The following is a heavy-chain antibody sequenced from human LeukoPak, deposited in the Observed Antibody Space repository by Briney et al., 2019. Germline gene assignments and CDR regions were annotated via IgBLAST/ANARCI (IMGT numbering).Heavy chain of an antibody. Sequence: SETLSLTCTVSGGSISSYYWSWIRQPPGKGLEWIGYIYYSGSTNYNPSLKSRVTISVDTSKNQFSLKLSSVTAADTAVYYCARSYSYYYDSSGHHYFDYWGQGTLVTVSS. V-gene: IGHV4-59*12. CDR2: IYYSGST. CDR3: ARSYSYYYDSSGHHYFDY. J-gene: IGHJ4*02. CDR1: GGSISSYY. D-gene: IGHD3-22*01.